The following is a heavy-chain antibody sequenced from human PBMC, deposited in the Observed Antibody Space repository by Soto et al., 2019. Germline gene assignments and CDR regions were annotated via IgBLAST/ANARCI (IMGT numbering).Heavy chain of an antibody. CDR1: GYTFTSYG. D-gene: IGHD3-16*02. Sequence: QVQLVQSGAEVKKPGASVKVSCKASGYTFTSYGISWVRQAPGQGLEWMGWISASNGNTNYAQKLQGRVTMTTDTSTSTAYMELRSLRSDDTAVYYCARDWDDYVWGSYRFSPYFDYWGQGTLVTVSS. CDR3: ARDWDDYVWGSYRFSPYFDY. CDR2: ISASNGNT. V-gene: IGHV1-18*04. J-gene: IGHJ4*02.